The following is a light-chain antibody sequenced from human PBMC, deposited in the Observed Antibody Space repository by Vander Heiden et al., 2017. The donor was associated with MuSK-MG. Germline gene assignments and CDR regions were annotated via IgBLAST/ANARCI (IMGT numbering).Light chain of an antibody. CDR2: KDS. CDR3: QSADSSGTWV. V-gene: IGLV3-25*03. CDR1: ALPKQY. Sequence: SYALTQPPSLSVSPGQTSRITCSGDALPKQYAYWYQQKPGQAPVLVIYKDSERPSGIPERFSGSSSGTTVTLTISGVQAEDEADYYCQSADSSGTWVFGGGTKLTVL. J-gene: IGLJ3*02.